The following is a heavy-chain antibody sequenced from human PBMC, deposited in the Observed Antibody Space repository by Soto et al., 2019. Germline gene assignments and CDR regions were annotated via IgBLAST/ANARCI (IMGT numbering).Heavy chain of an antibody. CDR1: RFTFSSYS. J-gene: IGHJ6*02. CDR3: ARDGTNVGYYYYGMDV. CDR2: ISSSGSTI. V-gene: IGHV3-48*04. Sequence: PGGSLQLPCASSRFTFSSYSMNCFRQAPGKGLEWVSYISSSGSTIYYADSVKGRFTISRDNAKNSLYLQMNSLRAEDTAVYYCARDGTNVGYYYYGMDVWGQGTTVTSP. D-gene: IGHD2-2*01.